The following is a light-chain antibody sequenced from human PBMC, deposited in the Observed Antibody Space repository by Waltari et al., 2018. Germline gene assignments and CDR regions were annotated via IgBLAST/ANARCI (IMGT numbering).Light chain of an antibody. CDR3: MQTAQNPPT. CDR1: QRLLNRNGYNY. V-gene: IGKV2-28*01. Sequence: DIVMPPSPLSLTVTPGESASIPCRSSQRLLNRNGYNYVQWHLQKPGQSPHLLVYFGSTRAAGAPDRFSGGGSGTNFTQLICGVEAEDVGVYYCMQTAQNPPTFGQGTKL. J-gene: IGKJ2*01. CDR2: FGS.